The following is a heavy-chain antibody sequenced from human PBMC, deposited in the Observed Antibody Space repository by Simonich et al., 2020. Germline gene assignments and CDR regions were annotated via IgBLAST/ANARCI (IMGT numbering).Heavy chain of an antibody. V-gene: IGHV1-18*01. D-gene: IGHD2-15*01. CDR3: ARASRGTWWYYYFDY. CDR1: GYTFTSYG. J-gene: IGHJ4*02. Sequence: QVQLVQSGAEVKKPGASVKVSCKASGYTFTSYGISWVRQAPGQGLEWMGWSSAYECNTNNEQKLHGRVTMTTDNSTSTAYMELRSLRADDTAVYYCARASRGTWWYYYFDYWGQGTLVTVSS. CDR2: SSAYECNT.